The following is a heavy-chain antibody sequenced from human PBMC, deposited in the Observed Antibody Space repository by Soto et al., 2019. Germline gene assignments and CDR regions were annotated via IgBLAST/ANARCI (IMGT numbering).Heavy chain of an antibody. Sequence: EVQLLESGGGLVQPGGSLRLSCAASGFTFSSYAMSWVRQAPGKGLEWVSAISGSGGSTYYADSVKGRFTISRDNSKNTLYLQMNSLRAEDTAVYYCAKDQLGITMIVVVHGPLDYWGQGTLVTVSS. D-gene: IGHD3-22*01. CDR3: AKDQLGITMIVVVHGPLDY. J-gene: IGHJ4*02. CDR1: GFTFSSYA. V-gene: IGHV3-23*01. CDR2: ISGSGGST.